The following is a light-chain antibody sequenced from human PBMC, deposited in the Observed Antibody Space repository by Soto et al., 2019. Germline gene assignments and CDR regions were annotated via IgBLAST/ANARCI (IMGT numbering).Light chain of an antibody. CDR1: QSLLHSNGYNY. V-gene: IGKV2-28*01. J-gene: IGKJ1*01. CDR2: LGS. CDR3: MQDLQTPRT. Sequence: DIVMTQSPLSLPVTPGEPASISCRSSQSLLHSNGYNYLDWYLQKPGQSPQLLISLGSNRASGVHDRFSGSGSGTDFTLKIIRVEAEDVGVYYCMQDLQTPRTFGKGTKVEIK.